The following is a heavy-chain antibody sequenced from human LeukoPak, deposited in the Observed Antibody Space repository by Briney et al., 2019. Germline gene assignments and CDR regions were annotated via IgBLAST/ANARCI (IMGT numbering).Heavy chain of an antibody. Sequence: SETLSLTCTVSGGSLSSYYWSWIWQPPGEGLEWIGYIYTSGSTNYNPSLKSRVTISVDTSKNQFSLKLSSVTAADTAVYYCARQGRDILTGYPYHFDYWGQGTLVSVSS. CDR1: GGSLSSYY. D-gene: IGHD3-9*01. J-gene: IGHJ4*02. V-gene: IGHV4-4*09. CDR3: ARQGRDILTGYPYHFDY. CDR2: IYTSGST.